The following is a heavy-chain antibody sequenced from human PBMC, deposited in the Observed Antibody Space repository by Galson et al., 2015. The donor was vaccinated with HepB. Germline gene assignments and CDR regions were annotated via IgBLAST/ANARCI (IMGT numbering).Heavy chain of an antibody. D-gene: IGHD5-12*01. CDR3: ARGDIVVTSNFDY. CDR2: IYPGDSDI. CDR1: GYSFNTYR. V-gene: IGHV5-51*01. Sequence: QSGAEVKKPGESLKISCRGSGYSFNTYRIAWVRKVPGKGLEWMGIIYPGDSDIRYSPSFQGQVTFSAYEPINSAYLQWSSLKASDTAMYYCARGDIVVTSNFDYWGRGTLVIVSS. J-gene: IGHJ4*02.